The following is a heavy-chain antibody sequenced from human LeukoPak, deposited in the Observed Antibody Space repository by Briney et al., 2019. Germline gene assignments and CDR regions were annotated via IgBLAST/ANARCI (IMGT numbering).Heavy chain of an antibody. V-gene: IGHV4-4*07. CDR3: ARTTVTPDYYYYGMGV. J-gene: IGHJ6*02. Sequence: PSETLSLTCTVSGGSISSYYWSWIRQPAGKGLEWIGRIYTSGSTNYNPSLKSRVTMSVDTSKNQFSLKLSSVTAADTAVYYCARTTVTPDYYYYGMGVWGQGTTVTVSS. CDR1: GGSISSYY. D-gene: IGHD4-11*01. CDR2: IYTSGST.